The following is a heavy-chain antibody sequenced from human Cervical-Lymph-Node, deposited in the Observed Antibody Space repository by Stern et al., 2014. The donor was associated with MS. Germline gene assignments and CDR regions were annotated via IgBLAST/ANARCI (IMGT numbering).Heavy chain of an antibody. CDR1: GGTFSSYA. J-gene: IGHJ5*02. CDR3: ARDGYYDTNWFDP. Sequence: VHLVESGAEVKKPGSSVKVSCKASGGTFSSYAISWGRQAPGQGLEWMGGIIPIFGTANYAQKFQGRVTITADESTSTAYMELSSLRSEDTAVYYCARDGYYDTNWFDPWGQGTLVTVSS. D-gene: IGHD3-22*01. CDR2: IIPIFGTA. V-gene: IGHV1-69*01.